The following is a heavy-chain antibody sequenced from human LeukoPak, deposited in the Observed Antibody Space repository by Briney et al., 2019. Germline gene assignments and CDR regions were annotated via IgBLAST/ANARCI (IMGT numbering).Heavy chain of an antibody. J-gene: IGHJ4*02. Sequence: SETLSLTCTVSGGSISSYYWSWIRQPPGKGLEGIGYIYYSGSTNYNPSLKSRVTISVDTPKNQFSLKLSSVTAADTAVYYCARVTRLVNYYDSSGYPFFDYWGQGTLVTVSS. CDR3: ARVTRLVNYYDSSGYPFFDY. V-gene: IGHV4-59*01. CDR1: GGSISSYY. CDR2: IYYSGST. D-gene: IGHD3-22*01.